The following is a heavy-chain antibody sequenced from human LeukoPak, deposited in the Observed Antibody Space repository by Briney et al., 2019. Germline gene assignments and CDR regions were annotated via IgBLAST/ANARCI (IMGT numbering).Heavy chain of an antibody. CDR1: GFTFSGHS. CDR3: AGVGDWSNYFGMDA. D-gene: IGHD3-16*01. J-gene: IGHJ6*02. CDR2: IFGNGVKT. V-gene: IGHV3-23*01. Sequence: GGSLRLSCAASGFTFSGHSMTWVRQTPGKGLEWVSVIFGNGVKTYYADSLKGRFTISRDNSKSTLYLQMNSLRADDTAVYYCAGVGDWSNYFGMDAWGQGTTVSVSS.